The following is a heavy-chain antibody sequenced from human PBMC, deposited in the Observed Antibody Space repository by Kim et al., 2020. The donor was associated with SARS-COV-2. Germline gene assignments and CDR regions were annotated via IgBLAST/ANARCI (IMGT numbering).Heavy chain of an antibody. CDR3: ARDNKVGLRWEGFDL. D-gene: IGHD4-17*01. V-gene: IGHV4-59*01. Sequence: SETLSLTCIVSGDSISGYYWSWIRQPPGKGLEWIGYIYVSGDINYNPSLKSRVSISVDTSKNQVSLTLFSMTAADTAVYYCARDNKVGLRWEGFDLWGQGTLVTVSS. J-gene: IGHJ5*02. CDR2: IYVSGDI. CDR1: GDSISGYY.